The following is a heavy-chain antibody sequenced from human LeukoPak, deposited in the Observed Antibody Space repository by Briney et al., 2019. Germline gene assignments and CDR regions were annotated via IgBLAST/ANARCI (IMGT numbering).Heavy chain of an antibody. CDR1: GGSVSSGSYY. Sequence: SETLSLTCTVSGGSVSSGSYYWGWIRQPPGKGLEWIGSIYYSGSTYYNPSLKSRVTISVDTSKNQFSLKLSSVTAADTAVYYCARHDVGGGHFDYWGQGTLVTVSS. D-gene: IGHD1-26*01. CDR2: IYYSGST. V-gene: IGHV4-39*01. J-gene: IGHJ4*02. CDR3: ARHDVGGGHFDY.